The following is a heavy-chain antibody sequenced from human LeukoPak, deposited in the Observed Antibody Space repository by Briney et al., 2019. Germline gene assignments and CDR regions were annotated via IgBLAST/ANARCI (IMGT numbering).Heavy chain of an antibody. V-gene: IGHV1-2*02. J-gene: IGHJ4*02. CDR1: GYTFTGYY. Sequence: ASVKVSCKASGYTFTGYYMHWVRQAPGQGLEWMGWINPNSGGTNYAQKLQGRVTMTTDTSTSTAYMELRSLRSDDTAVYYCARDGDFWSGYDYWGQGTLVTVSS. CDR2: INPNSGGT. CDR3: ARDGDFWSGYDY. D-gene: IGHD3-3*01.